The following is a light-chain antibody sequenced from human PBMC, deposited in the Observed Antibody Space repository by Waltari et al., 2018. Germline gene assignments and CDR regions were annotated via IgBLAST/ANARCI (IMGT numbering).Light chain of an antibody. CDR3: CSYAGTTTVL. CDR2: EVN. J-gene: IGLJ2*01. CDR1: SSDVGSYTF. Sequence: QSALTQPASVSGSPGQSITISCTGTSSDVGSYTFVSWYQQHPDKAPKLMIYEVNKRPSGVSNRFSGSKSGNTASLTISGLQAEDEADCYCCSYAGTTTVLFGGGTNLTVL. V-gene: IGLV2-23*02.